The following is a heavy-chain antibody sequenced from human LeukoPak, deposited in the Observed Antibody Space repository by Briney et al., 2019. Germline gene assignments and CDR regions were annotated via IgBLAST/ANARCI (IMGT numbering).Heavy chain of an antibody. V-gene: IGHV4-59*01. Sequence: HSETLSLTCTVSGGSINRYFWTWIRQPPGKGLEWIAYIYYSGTINYNPSLKSRVTISLDTSKNQVSLNLSSVTAADTAVYYCARGQGIRRDYWGQGTLVTVSS. J-gene: IGHJ4*02. D-gene: IGHD1-14*01. CDR1: GGSINRYF. CDR3: ARGQGIRRDY. CDR2: IYYSGTI.